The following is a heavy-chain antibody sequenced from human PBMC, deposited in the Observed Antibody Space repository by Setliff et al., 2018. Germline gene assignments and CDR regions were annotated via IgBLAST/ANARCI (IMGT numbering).Heavy chain of an antibody. CDR2: IIPMFGT. CDR3: ARSRGTWGTSFGY. J-gene: IGHJ4*02. D-gene: IGHD3-16*01. Sequence: VASVKVSCKASGGTFSSYVISWVREAPGQGLEWMGGIIPMFGTNYAQKFQGRVTITADESTSTAYMELSSLGSEDTAVYYCARSRGTWGTSFGYWGLGTLVT. CDR1: GGTFSSYV. V-gene: IGHV1-69*13.